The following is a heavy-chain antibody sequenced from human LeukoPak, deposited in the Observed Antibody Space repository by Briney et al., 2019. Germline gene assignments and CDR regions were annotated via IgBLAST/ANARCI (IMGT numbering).Heavy chain of an antibody. D-gene: IGHD3-22*01. V-gene: IGHV4-39*07. J-gene: IGHJ4*02. CDR3: ARDWGGHYYDSSGLVDY. Sequence: SETLSLTCTVSGGSMSSSSYYWGWIRQPPGKALEWIASIYYSGSTYYNPSLKSRVTRSVDTSKNQFSLKLSSVTAADTAVYYCARDWGGHYYDSSGLVDYWGQGTLVTVSS. CDR1: GGSMSSSSYY. CDR2: IYYSGST.